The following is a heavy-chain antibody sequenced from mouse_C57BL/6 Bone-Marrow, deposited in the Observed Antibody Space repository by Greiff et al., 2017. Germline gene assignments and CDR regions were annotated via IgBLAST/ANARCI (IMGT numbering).Heavy chain of an antibody. CDR2: IWSGGST. CDR3: ALTETYYFDY. CDR1: GFSLTSYG. V-gene: IGHV2-2*01. J-gene: IGHJ2*01. Sequence: QVQLKQSGPGLVQPSQSLSITCTVSGFSLTSYGVHWVRQSPGKGLEWLGVIWSGGSTDYNAAFISRLSISKDNSTSQVFFKMNSLQADDTAIYYCALTETYYFDYWGQGTTLTVSS.